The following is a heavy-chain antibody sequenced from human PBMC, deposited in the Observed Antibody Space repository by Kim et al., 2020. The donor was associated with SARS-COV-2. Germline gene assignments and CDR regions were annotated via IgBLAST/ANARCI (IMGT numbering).Heavy chain of an antibody. CDR1: GGTFSSYA. D-gene: IGHD6-19*01. CDR2: IIPIFGTA. CDR3: ARDGGGQWLGLYYFDY. J-gene: IGHJ4*02. Sequence: SVKVSCKASGGTFSSYAISWVRQAPGQGLEWMGGIIPIFGTANYAQKFQGRVTITADESTSTAYMELSSLRSEDTAVYYCARDGGGQWLGLYYFDYWGQGTLVTVSS. V-gene: IGHV1-69*13.